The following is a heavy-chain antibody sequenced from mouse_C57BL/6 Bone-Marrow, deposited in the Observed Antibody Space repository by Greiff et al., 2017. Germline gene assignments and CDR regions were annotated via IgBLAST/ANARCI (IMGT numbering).Heavy chain of an antibody. CDR3: ERRYYGSSYEDWYFDV. V-gene: IGHV1-72*01. Sequence: QVQLQQPGAELVKPGASVKLSCKASGYTFTSYWMHWVKQRPGRGLEWIGRIDPNSGGTKYNEKFKSKATLTVDKPSSTAYMPLSSLTSEDSAVYYWERRYYGSSYEDWYFDVWGQGTTLTVSS. CDR1: GYTFTSYW. CDR2: IDPNSGGT. D-gene: IGHD1-1*01. J-gene: IGHJ2*01.